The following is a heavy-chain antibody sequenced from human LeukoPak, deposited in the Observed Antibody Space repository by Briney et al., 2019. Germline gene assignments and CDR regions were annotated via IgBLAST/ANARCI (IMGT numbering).Heavy chain of an antibody. D-gene: IGHD1-26*01. J-gene: IGHJ4*02. CDR3: ANGGPKSGSYYGGTFDY. CDR2: ISGSGGST. V-gene: IGHV3-23*01. Sequence: LPGGSLRLSCAASGFTFSSYGMSWVRQAPGKGLEWVSAISGSGGSTYYADSVKGRFTISRDNSKNTLYLQMNSLRAEDTAVYYCANGGPKSGSYYGGTFDYWGQGTLVTVSS. CDR1: GFTFSSYG.